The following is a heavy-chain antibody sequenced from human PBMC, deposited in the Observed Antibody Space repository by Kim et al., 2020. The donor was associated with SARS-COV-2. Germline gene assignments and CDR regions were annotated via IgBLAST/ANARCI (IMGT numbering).Heavy chain of an antibody. Sequence: GGSLRLSCAASGFTFSNYWMSWVRQAPGKGLEWVANIKEDGSEKYYVDSVKGRFTISRDNAKNSLYLQMNSLRAEDTVVYYCARETVIAAGGRYYDYGMDVWGQGTTVTVSS. CDR1: GFTFSNYW. CDR3: ARETVIAAGGRYYDYGMDV. CDR2: IKEDGSEK. V-gene: IGHV3-7*01. D-gene: IGHD6-13*01. J-gene: IGHJ6*02.